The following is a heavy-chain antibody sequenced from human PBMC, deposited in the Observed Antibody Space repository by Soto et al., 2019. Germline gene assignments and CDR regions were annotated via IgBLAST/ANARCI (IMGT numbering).Heavy chain of an antibody. D-gene: IGHD2-2*01. CDR2: TYPGDSDT. J-gene: IGHJ6*02. CDR3: ARRRKADIVVVPAANYGMDV. Sequence: GESLKISCKGSGYSFTSYWIGWVRQMPGKGLEWMGITYPGDSDTRYSPSFQGQVTISADKSISTAYLQWSSLKASDTAMYYCARRRKADIVVVPAANYGMDVWGQGTTVTVSS. CDR1: GYSFTSYW. V-gene: IGHV5-51*01.